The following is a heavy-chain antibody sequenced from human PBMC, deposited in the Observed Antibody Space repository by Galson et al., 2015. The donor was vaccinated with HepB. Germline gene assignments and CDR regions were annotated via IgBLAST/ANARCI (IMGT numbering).Heavy chain of an antibody. Sequence: SLRLSCAATGFTFSTYAMSWVRQAPGKGLEWVSAIGQSGGNTYYADSVRGRFTTSRDNSRKTVYLQMNSLRVDDTAVYYCASNRVGAIFDYWGQGALVAVSS. CDR1: GFTFSTYA. J-gene: IGHJ4*02. V-gene: IGHV3-23*01. CDR2: IGQSGGNT. CDR3: ASNRVGAIFDY. D-gene: IGHD1-26*01.